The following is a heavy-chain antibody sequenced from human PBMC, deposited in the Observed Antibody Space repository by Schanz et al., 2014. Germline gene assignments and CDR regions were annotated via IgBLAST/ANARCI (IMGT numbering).Heavy chain of an antibody. V-gene: IGHV1-18*01. CDR2: ISTSNGNT. CDR1: GYTFTDYG. CDR3: ARDRRRYCSTASCLHHNWFDP. D-gene: IGHD2-2*01. J-gene: IGHJ5*02. Sequence: QVQVVQSGAEVKKPGASVKVSCKASGYTFTDYGVIWVRQAPGQGLEWMGWISTSNGNTNYIQKLQGRVTMTTDTSTGTAYMELRSLRSDDTAVYYGARDRRRYCSTASCLHHNWFDPWGQGTLXIVSS.